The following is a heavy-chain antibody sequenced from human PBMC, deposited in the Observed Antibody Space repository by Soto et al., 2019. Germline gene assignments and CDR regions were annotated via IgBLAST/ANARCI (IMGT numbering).Heavy chain of an antibody. CDR1: GYTFTSYG. Sequence: QVQLVQSGAEVKKPGASVKVSCKASGYTFTSYGINWVRQAPGQGLEWMGWISAYNANTHYAQKLQGRVTMTTDTFTSTAYRELRSLRSEDTAVYYCARGENWFDPWGQGTLVTVSS. J-gene: IGHJ5*02. CDR3: ARGENWFDP. V-gene: IGHV1-18*01. CDR2: ISAYNANT.